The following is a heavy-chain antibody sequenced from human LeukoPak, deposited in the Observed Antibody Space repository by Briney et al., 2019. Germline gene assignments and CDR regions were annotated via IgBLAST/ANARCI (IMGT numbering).Heavy chain of an antibody. V-gene: IGHV1-18*01. CDR3: ARDIVVGATNDWFDP. D-gene: IGHD1-26*01. J-gene: IGHJ5*02. Sequence: EASVKVSCKASGYTFTSYGISWVRQAPGQGLEWMGWISAYNGNTNYAQKLQGRVTMTTDTSTSTAYMELRSLRSDDTAVYYCARDIVVGATNDWFDPWGQGTLVTVSS. CDR2: ISAYNGNT. CDR1: GYTFTSYG.